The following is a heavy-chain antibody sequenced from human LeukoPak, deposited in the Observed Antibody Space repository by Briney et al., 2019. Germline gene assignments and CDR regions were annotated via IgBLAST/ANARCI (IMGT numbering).Heavy chain of an antibody. J-gene: IGHJ6*03. V-gene: IGHV1-69*13. Sequence: SVKVSCKASGGTFSSYAISWVRQAPGQGLEWMGGIIPIFGTANYAQKFQGRVTITADESTSTAYMELSSLRSEDTAVYYCARTYYDFWSGYYYYYMDVWGKGTTVTVSS. CDR1: GGTFSSYA. CDR3: ARTYYDFWSGYYYYYMDV. D-gene: IGHD3-3*01. CDR2: IIPIFGTA.